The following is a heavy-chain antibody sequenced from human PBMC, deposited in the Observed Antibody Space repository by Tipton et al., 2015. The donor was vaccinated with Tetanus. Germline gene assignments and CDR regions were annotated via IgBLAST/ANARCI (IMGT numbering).Heavy chain of an antibody. J-gene: IGHJ4*02. CDR2: ISSSSSTI. CDR1: GFTFSSYS. Sequence: SLRLSCAASGFTFSSYSMNWVRQAPGKGLEWVSYISSSSSTIYYADSVKGRFTISRDNAKNSLYLQMNSLRDEDTAVYYCALGDSSGYFYPDYFDYWGQGTLVTVSS. D-gene: IGHD3-22*01. CDR3: ALGDSSGYFYPDYFDY. V-gene: IGHV3-48*02.